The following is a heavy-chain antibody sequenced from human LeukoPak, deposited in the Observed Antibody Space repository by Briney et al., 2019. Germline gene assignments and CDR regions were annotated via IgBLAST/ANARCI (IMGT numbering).Heavy chain of an antibody. Sequence: PGGSLRLSCAASGFTFSSYSMNWVRQAPGKGLEWVSYISSSSSTIYYADSVKGRFTISRDNAKNSLYLQMNSLRAEDTAVYYCARAPTYYDILTGYSDSNWFDPWGQGTLVTVSS. V-gene: IGHV3-48*01. CDR1: GFTFSSYS. D-gene: IGHD3-9*01. CDR3: ARAPTYYDILTGYSDSNWFDP. CDR2: ISSSSSTI. J-gene: IGHJ5*02.